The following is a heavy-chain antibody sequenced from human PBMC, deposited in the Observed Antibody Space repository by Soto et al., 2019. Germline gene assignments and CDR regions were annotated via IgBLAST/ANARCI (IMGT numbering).Heavy chain of an antibody. CDR1: RGIFSSYT. Sequence: QVQLLQSGAEVKRPGSSVPVSCKASRGIFSSYTITWLRQAPGQGLEWLGWIIPIFGSASSAQTLQGRVTMTADKAANTAYMERSSRRSEDTAIYYRARVSNTGMVTTRDYAMDVGGRGTTVTASS. CDR2: IIPIFGSA. D-gene: IGHD5-18*01. CDR3: ARVSNTGMVTTRDYAMDV. V-gene: IGHV1-69*06. J-gene: IGHJ6*02.